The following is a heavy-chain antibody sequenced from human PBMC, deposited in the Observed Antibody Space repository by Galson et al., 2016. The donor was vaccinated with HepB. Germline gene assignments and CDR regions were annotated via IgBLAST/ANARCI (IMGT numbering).Heavy chain of an antibody. CDR2: INPDNGYT. V-gene: IGHV1-2*02. Sequence: SVKVSCKASGYTFTGYWLHWVRQAPGQGLEWVGWINPDNGYTYYVQKFRGRVTMTRDTSSTTAVMELSSLTSDDTAVYYCARSLFPGMITICDHWGQGTLVTVSS. J-gene: IGHJ5*02. D-gene: IGHD3-16*01. CDR1: GYTFTGYW. CDR3: ARSLFPGMITICDH.